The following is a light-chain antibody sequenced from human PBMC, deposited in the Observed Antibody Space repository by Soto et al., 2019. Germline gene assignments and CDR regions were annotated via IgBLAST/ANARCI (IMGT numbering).Light chain of an antibody. Sequence: QSVLTQPASVSGSPGQSITISCTGSSSDVGGHSDVSWYQQHPGKAPKYIIYEVSNRPSGVSNRFSGSKSGNTASLTISGLQTEDEADYYCSSYTSSGALWVFGGGTKVTVL. CDR2: EVS. CDR3: SSYTSSGALWV. J-gene: IGLJ3*02. V-gene: IGLV2-14*01. CDR1: SSDVGGHSD.